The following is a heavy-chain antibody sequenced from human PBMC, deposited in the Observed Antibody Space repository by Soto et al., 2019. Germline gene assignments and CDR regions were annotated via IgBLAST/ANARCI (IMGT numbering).Heavy chain of an antibody. CDR1: GFTFINFE. Sequence: PWGSLRLSCAASGFTFINFEMHWFRQSPGEGLDWVAYISVSGDTIYYADSVKGRFTISRDNAKDSLYLQMNSLRAEDTAVYYCARGPSKTRITIFGVDIIPFDYWGQGTLVTVSS. V-gene: IGHV3-48*03. J-gene: IGHJ4*02. D-gene: IGHD3-3*01. CDR2: ISVSGDTI. CDR3: ARGPSKTRITIFGVDIIPFDY.